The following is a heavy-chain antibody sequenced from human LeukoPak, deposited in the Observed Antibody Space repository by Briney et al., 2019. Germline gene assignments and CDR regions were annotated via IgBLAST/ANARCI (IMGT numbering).Heavy chain of an antibody. CDR2: INPNSGGT. V-gene: IGHV1-2*02. J-gene: IGHJ4*02. Sequence: ASVKVSCKASGYTFTGYYMHWVRQAPGQGLVWMGWINPNSGGTNYAQKFQGRATVTRDTSISTAYMELSRLRSDDTAVYYCARGRGWELHFDYWGQGTLVTVSS. CDR3: ARGRGWELHFDY. CDR1: GYTFTGYY. D-gene: IGHD1-26*01.